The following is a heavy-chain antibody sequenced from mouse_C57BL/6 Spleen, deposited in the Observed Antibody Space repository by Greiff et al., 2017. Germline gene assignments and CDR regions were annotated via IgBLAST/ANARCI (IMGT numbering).Heavy chain of an antibody. CDR1: GYTFTSYG. D-gene: IGHD2-3*01. V-gene: IGHV1-81*01. J-gene: IGHJ2*01. CDR3: AREEGGYYAYFDY. CDR2: IYPRSGNT. Sequence: QVQLQQSGAELARPGASVQLSCKASGYTFTSYGISWVKQRTGQGLEWIGEIYPRSGNTYYNEKFKGKATLTADKSSSTAYMELRSLTSEDAAVYFCAREEGGYYAYFDYWGQGTTLTVSS.